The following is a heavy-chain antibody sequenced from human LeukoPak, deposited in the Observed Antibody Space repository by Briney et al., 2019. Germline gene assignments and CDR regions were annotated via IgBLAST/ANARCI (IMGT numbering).Heavy chain of an antibody. D-gene: IGHD5-18*01. J-gene: IGHJ5*02. CDR1: GFTFSRYS. CDR2: IKPDGSEQ. CDR3: ARAGDRIQLWLSMSPNWFDP. Sequence: PGGSLRLSCAASGFTFSRYSMSWVRQAPGKGLEWVANIKPDGSEQDYVDSAKGRFTISRDNAKNSLYLRMNTLRAEDTAVYYCARAGDRIQLWLSMSPNWFDPWGQGTLVTVSS. V-gene: IGHV3-7*01.